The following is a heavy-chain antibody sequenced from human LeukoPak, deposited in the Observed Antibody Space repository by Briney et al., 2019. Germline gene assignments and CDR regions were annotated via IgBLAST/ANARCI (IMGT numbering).Heavy chain of an antibody. J-gene: IGHJ3*02. V-gene: IGHV4-59*01. Sequence: SETLSLTCTVSGGSISSYYWSWIRQPPGKGLEWIGYIYHSGSTNYNPSLKSRVTISVDTSKNQFSLKLSSVTAADTAVYYCARGEGYCSSTSCYADAFDIWGQGTMVTVSS. D-gene: IGHD2-2*01. CDR3: ARGEGYCSSTSCYADAFDI. CDR2: IYHSGST. CDR1: GGSISSYY.